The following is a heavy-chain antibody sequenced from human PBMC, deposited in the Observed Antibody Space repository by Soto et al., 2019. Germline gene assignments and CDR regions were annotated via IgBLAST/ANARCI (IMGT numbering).Heavy chain of an antibody. CDR2: INHSGST. V-gene: IGHV4-34*01. CDR3: ARGNEGAAAGTGGPNWFDP. Sequence: SETLSLTCAVYGGSFSGYYWSWIRQPPGKGLEWIGEINHSGSTNYNPSLKSRVTISVDTSKNQFSLKLSSVTTADTAVYYCARGNEGAAAGTGGPNWFDPWGQGTLVTVSS. J-gene: IGHJ5*02. CDR1: GGSFSGYY. D-gene: IGHD6-13*01.